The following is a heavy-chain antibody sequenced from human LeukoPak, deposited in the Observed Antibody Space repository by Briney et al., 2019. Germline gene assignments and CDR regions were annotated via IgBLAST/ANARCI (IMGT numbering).Heavy chain of an antibody. CDR2: ITGSGGST. J-gene: IGHJ4*02. D-gene: IGHD3-10*01. CDR3: ARELFDFDY. Sequence: GGSLRLSCAPSGFTFDNFAMTWVRQAPGKGLEWVSGITGSGGSTYYADSVKGRFTISRGNSKNTLYLQMNSLRAEDTAIYYCARELFDFDYWGQGTLVTVSS. V-gene: IGHV3-23*01. CDR1: GFTFDNFA.